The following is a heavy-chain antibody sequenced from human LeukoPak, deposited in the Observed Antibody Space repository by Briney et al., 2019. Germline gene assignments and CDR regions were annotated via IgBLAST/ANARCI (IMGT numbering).Heavy chain of an antibody. CDR3: AKGPHNARGGYNPDY. CDR1: GFTFSSYG. J-gene: IGHJ4*02. V-gene: IGHV3-30*02. CDR2: IRYDGSNK. D-gene: IGHD5-24*01. Sequence: PGGSLRLSCAASGFTFSSYGMHWVRQTPGKGLEWVAFIRYDGSNKYYADSVKGRFTIARDNSKNTLSLQMNSLRAEDTAVYYCAKGPHNARGGYNPDYWGQGTLVTVSS.